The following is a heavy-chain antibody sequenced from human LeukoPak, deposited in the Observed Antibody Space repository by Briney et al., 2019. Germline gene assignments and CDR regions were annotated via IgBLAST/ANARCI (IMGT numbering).Heavy chain of an antibody. Sequence: ASAKVSCKASGGTFSSYAISWVRQAPGQGLEWMGGIIPIFGTANYAQKFQGRVTITADESTSTAYMELCSLRSEDTAVYYCARATVADFDYWGQGTLVTVSS. D-gene: IGHD4-11*01. V-gene: IGHV1-69*13. CDR2: IIPIFGTA. CDR1: GGTFSSYA. J-gene: IGHJ4*02. CDR3: ARATVADFDY.